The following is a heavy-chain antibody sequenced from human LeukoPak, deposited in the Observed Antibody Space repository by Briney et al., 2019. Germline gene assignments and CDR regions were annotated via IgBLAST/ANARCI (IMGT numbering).Heavy chain of an antibody. D-gene: IGHD6-19*01. J-gene: IGHJ6*02. V-gene: IGHV4-34*01. CDR2: INQSGST. Sequence: NSSETLSLTCAVYGGSFSGYYWSWIRQPPGKGREWIGEINQSGSTNYNPSLKGRVTISVDTSKNQFSLKLSSVNAAETAVYYCARGQYSSGFLRGSSGMDVWGQGTTVTVSS. CDR1: GGSFSGYY. CDR3: ARGQYSSGFLRGSSGMDV.